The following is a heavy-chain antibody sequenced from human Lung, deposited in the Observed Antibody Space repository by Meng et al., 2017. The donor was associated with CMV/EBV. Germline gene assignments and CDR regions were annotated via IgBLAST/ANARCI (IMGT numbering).Heavy chain of an antibody. D-gene: IGHD5-24*01. CDR3: AREAGRDGYATPKFDY. CDR1: GGSIGSGGYY. CDR2: IYYTGST. J-gene: IGHJ4*02. V-gene: IGHV4-31*03. Sequence: QVQPRESGPGRVKPSQTLSLTCTVSGGSIGSGGYYWSWIRQHPGKGLEWIGYIYYTGSTFYNPSLKSRVTISVDTSKNQFSLKLIPATAADTAVYYCAREAGRDGYATPKFDYWGQGTLVTVSS.